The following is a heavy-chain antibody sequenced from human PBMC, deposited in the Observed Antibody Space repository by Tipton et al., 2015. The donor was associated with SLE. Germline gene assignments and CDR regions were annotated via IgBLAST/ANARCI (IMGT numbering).Heavy chain of an antibody. D-gene: IGHD1-20*01. CDR2: ISSTSDYI. CDR1: GFTFSSYG. J-gene: IGHJ4*02. Sequence: SLRLSCAASGFTFSSYGLNWVRQAPGKGLEWVSFISSTSDYIYYADSVRGRFTISRDSANNSLYLQMNSLRAEDTAVYYCAKGRGPNWNYGDYWGQGTLITVSS. V-gene: IGHV3-21*04. CDR3: AKGRGPNWNYGDY.